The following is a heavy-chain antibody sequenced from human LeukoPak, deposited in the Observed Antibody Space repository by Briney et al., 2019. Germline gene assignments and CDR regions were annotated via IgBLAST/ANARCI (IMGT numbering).Heavy chain of an antibody. V-gene: IGHV3-21*04. D-gene: IGHD5-12*01. CDR1: GFTFSSYS. CDR3: AKGEWLPYYFDS. Sequence: PGGSLRLSCAASGFTFSSYSMNWVRQAPGKGLEWVSSISSSSSYIYYADSVKGRFTISRDNAKNTLYLQMNSLRVEDTAVYYCAKGEWLPYYFDSWGQGTLVTVSS. CDR2: ISSSSSYI. J-gene: IGHJ4*02.